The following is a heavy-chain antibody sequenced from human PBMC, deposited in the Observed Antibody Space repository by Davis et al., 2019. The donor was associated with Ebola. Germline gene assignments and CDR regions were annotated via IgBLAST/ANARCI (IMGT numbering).Heavy chain of an antibody. V-gene: IGHV3-9*01. D-gene: IGHD4-23*01. CDR1: GFNFDDHA. J-gene: IGHJ4*02. Sequence: PGGSLRLSCAASGFNFDDHAIHWVRQAPGKGLEWVSGISWNSGSIHYAGSVKGRFTISRDNAKSSLYLQMNSLRADDTALYYCARDRDDYGGPTYIFDSWGQGTLVTVSS. CDR3: ARDRDDYGGPTYIFDS. CDR2: ISWNSGSI.